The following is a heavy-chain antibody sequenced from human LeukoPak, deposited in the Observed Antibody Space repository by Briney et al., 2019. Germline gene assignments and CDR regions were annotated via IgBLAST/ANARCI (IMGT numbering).Heavy chain of an antibody. D-gene: IGHD3-9*01. J-gene: IGHJ5*02. V-gene: IGHV1-18*04. CDR2: ISAYNGNT. Sequence: ASVKVSCKASGYTFTSYGISWVRQAPGQGLEWMGWISAYNGNTNYAQKLQGRVTMTTDTSTSTAYTELRSLRSDDTAVYYCARAAYYDILIGEDWFDPWGQGTLVTVSS. CDR3: ARAAYYDILIGEDWFDP. CDR1: GYTFTSYG.